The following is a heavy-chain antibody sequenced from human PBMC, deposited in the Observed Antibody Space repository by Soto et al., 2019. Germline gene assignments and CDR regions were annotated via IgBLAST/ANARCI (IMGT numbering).Heavy chain of an antibody. J-gene: IGHJ6*02. D-gene: IGHD6-13*01. Sequence: PSETLSLTCTVSGGSISSGGYYWTWIRQHPGKGLEWIGYIFYSGITYYNPSLKSRVTISVDTSKNQFSLKLSPVTAADTAVYYCARDHPPLGSSWHLPYYGMEVRGQGTTVTVSS. CDR2: IFYSGIT. CDR3: ARDHPPLGSSWHLPYYGMEV. CDR1: GGSISSGGYY. V-gene: IGHV4-31*03.